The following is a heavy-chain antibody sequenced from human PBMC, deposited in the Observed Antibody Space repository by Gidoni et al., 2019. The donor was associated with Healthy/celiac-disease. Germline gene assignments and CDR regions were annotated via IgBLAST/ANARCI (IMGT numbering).Heavy chain of an antibody. CDR1: GFTGSSNY. CDR2: IYSGGST. CDR3: ARSYYDSSGYYLYYFDY. V-gene: IGHV3-53*04. D-gene: IGHD3-22*01. Sequence: EVQLVESGGGLVQQGRSLRLSCAASGFTGSSNYMSWVRQAPGKGLEWVSVIYSGGSTYYADSVKGRFTISRHNSKNTLYLQMNSLRAEDTAVYYCARSYYDSSGYYLYYFDYWGQGTLVTVSS. J-gene: IGHJ4*02.